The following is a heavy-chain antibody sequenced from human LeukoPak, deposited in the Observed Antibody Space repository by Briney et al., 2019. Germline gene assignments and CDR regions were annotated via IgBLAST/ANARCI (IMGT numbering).Heavy chain of an antibody. CDR3: ARGAHRYYYGSGSSPDY. J-gene: IGHJ4*02. Sequence: SETLSLTCAVYGGSFSDYYWSWIRQPPGKGLEWIGEINHSGSTNYNPSLKSRVTISVDTSKNQFSLKLSSVTAADTAVYYCARGAHRYYYGSGSSPDYWGQGTLVTVSS. V-gene: IGHV4-34*01. CDR1: GGSFSDYY. D-gene: IGHD3-10*01. CDR2: INHSGST.